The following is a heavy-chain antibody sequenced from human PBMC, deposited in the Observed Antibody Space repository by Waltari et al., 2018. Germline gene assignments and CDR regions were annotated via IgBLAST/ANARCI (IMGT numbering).Heavy chain of an antibody. J-gene: IGHJ3*02. CDR1: GFSFSKYA. CDR3: AKDRGDCSGDRCYFALDI. V-gene: IGHV3-23*01. CDR2: ISYSGDRT. Sequence: EVQMMESGGGLVHLGESRRLSCEASGFSFSKYAMSWVRQAPGKGLEWVSSISYSGDRTYYADSVKGRFTISRDNSKNILYMQLNSLSSDDTAVYFCAKDRGDCSGDRCYFALDIWGQGTVVTVS. D-gene: IGHD2-15*01.